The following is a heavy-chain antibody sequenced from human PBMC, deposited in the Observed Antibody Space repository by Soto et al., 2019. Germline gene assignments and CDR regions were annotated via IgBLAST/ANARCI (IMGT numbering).Heavy chain of an antibody. V-gene: IGHV3-23*01. D-gene: IGHD3-10*01. CDR3: AKAGAGKQLYYFDY. CDR1: GFTFSTNG. CDR2: ISGSGGST. J-gene: IGHJ4*02. Sequence: GSLRLSCVASGFTFSTNGMTWVRQAPGKGLEWVSIISGSGGSTYYADSVKGRFTISRDNSKNTLYLQMNSLRAEDTAVYYCAKAGAGKQLYYFDYWGQGTLVTVSS.